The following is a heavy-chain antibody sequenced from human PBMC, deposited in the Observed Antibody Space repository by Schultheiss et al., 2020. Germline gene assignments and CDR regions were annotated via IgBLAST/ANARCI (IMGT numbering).Heavy chain of an antibody. V-gene: IGHV1-69*13. CDR1: GGTFSSYA. CDR3: ASVEDTAMVLPSYYYYGMDV. CDR2: IIPIFGTA. Sequence: SVKVSCKASGGTFSSYAISWVRQAPGQGLEWMGGIIPIFGTANYAQKFQGRVTITADESTSTAYMELSSLRSEDTAVYYCASVEDTAMVLPSYYYYGMDVWGQGTPVTVSS. J-gene: IGHJ6*02. D-gene: IGHD5-18*01.